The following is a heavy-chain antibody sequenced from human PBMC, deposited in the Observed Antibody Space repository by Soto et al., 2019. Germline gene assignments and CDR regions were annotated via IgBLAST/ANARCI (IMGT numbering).Heavy chain of an antibody. CDR3: TIDCSSTSCDIYYYGMDV. CDR1: GLTFGDYA. Sequence: GGSLRLSCTASGLTFGDYAMSWFRQAPGKGLEWVGFIRSRAYGGTTEYAASVKGRFTISRDDSKSIAYLQMNSLKTEDTAVYYCTIDCSSTSCDIYYYGMDVWGQGTTVTVSS. CDR2: IRSRAYGGTT. V-gene: IGHV3-49*03. J-gene: IGHJ6*02. D-gene: IGHD2-2*01.